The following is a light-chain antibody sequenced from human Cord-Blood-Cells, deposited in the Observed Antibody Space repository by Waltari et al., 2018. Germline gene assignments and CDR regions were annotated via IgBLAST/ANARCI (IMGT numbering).Light chain of an antibody. CDR2: DAS. CDR3: QQRSNWPYT. Sequence: EIVLTQSPATLSLSPGERATLSCRASQSVSSNLPWYQQKPGQAPRLLIYDASNRATGIPARFSGSGSGTDFTLTISSLEPEDFAVYYCQQRSNWPYTFGQGTKLEIK. CDR1: QSVSSN. V-gene: IGKV3-11*01. J-gene: IGKJ2*01.